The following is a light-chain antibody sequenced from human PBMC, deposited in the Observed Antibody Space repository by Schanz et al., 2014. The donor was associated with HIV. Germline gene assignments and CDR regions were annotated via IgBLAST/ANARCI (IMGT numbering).Light chain of an antibody. J-gene: IGKJ2*01. CDR2: WAS. V-gene: IGKV4-1*01. CDR1: QSLLYTSNNMNY. CDR3: QQYYDTPYT. Sequence: DIVMTQSPDSLAVSLGERAAIHCKSSQSLLYTSNNMNYLAWYQQKPGQPPKLLIYWASTRESGVPDRFSGSGSGTDFTLTISSLQAEDVAVYICQQYYDTPYTFGQGTKLELK.